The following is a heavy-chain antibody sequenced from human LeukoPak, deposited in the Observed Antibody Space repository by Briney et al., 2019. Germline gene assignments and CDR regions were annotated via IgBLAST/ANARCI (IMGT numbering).Heavy chain of an antibody. CDR1: GYTFTSYD. Sequence: ASVKVSCKASGYTFTSYDINWVRQATGQGLEWMGWMNPNSGNTGYAQKFQGRVTMTRNTSISTAYMELSRLRSDDTAVYYCARGDREELLWFGELLYTFDHWGQGTLVTVSS. CDR3: ARGDREELLWFGELLYTFDH. D-gene: IGHD3-10*01. V-gene: IGHV1-8*01. CDR2: MNPNSGNT. J-gene: IGHJ4*02.